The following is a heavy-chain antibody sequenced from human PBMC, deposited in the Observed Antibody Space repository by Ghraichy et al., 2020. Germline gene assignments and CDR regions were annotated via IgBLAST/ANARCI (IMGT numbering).Heavy chain of an antibody. CDR3: ARVSDSGHYVFDY. V-gene: IGHV3-21*01. CDR1: GFTFSSHS. Sequence: LSLTCVASGFTFSSHSINWVRQAPGTGLDWVSSISSSSTYIYYGDSVKGRFTISRDNAKNSVYLQMNSLRAEDTAVYYCARVSDSGHYVFDYWGQGALVTVSS. J-gene: IGHJ4*02. D-gene: IGHD3-10*02. CDR2: ISSSSTYI.